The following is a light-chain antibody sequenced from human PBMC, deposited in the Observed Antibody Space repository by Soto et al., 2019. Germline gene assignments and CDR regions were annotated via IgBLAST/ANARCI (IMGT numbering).Light chain of an antibody. V-gene: IGKV3-20*01. J-gene: IGKJ2*01. CDR3: QQYGGFPYT. CDR2: DAS. CDR1: QSVSRNY. Sequence: EIVLTQSPGTLSLSPGERATLSCRASQSVSRNYLAWYQQKPGQAPRLLIYDASSTATGIPDRFRGSGSGTDFTLTISRLEPEDFAVYSCQQYGGFPYTFVQGTELEIK.